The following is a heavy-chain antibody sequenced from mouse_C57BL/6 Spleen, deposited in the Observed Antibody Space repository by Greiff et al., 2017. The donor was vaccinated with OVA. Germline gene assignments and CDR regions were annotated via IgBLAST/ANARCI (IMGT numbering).Heavy chain of an antibody. Sequence: QVQLQQSGPELVKPGASVKISCKASGYAFSSSWMNWVKQRPGKGLEWIGRIYPGEGDTNYNGKFKGKATLTADKSSSTAYMQLSSLTSEDSAVYFCARRGYYAMDYWGQGTSVTVSS. CDR3: ARRGYYAMDY. J-gene: IGHJ4*01. CDR2: IYPGEGDT. V-gene: IGHV1-82*01. CDR1: GYAFSSSW.